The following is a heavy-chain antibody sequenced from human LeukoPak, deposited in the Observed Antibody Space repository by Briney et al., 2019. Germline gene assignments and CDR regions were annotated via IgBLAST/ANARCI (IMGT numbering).Heavy chain of an antibody. J-gene: IGHJ4*02. CDR2: ISMSSTYI. CDR3: ARAGSGYYFDY. V-gene: IGHV3-21*01. CDR1: GFTFSSFP. D-gene: IGHD3-3*01. Sequence: GGSLRLSCTASGFTFSSFPMNWVRQAPGKGLEWVSSISMSSTYIYYADSVKSRFTISRDNAKNSLYLQMNSLRAEDAALYSCARAGSGYYFDYWGQGTLVTVSS.